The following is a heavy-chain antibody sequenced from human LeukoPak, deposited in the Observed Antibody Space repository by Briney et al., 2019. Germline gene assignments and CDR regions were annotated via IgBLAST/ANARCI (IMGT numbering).Heavy chain of an antibody. D-gene: IGHD3-22*01. CDR3: ARGRYYYDSSGYSDPFDY. V-gene: IGHV4-38-2*02. CDR1: GYSISSGYY. Sequence: SETLSLTCTVSGYSISSGYYWGWIRQPPGKGLEWIGSIYHSGSTYYNPSLKSRVTISVDTSKNQFSLKLSSVTAADTAVYYCARGRYYYDSSGYSDPFDYWGQGTLVTVSS. J-gene: IGHJ4*02. CDR2: IYHSGST.